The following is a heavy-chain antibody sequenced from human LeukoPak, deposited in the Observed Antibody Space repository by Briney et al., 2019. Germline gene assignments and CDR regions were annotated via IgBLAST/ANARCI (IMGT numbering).Heavy chain of an antibody. J-gene: IGHJ4*02. CDR1: GFTFSSYA. CDR2: ISSNGGST. Sequence: PGGSLRLSCSASGFTFSSYAMHWGRQAPGKGLEYVSAISSNGGSTYYADSVKGRFTISRDNSKNTLYLQMSSLRAEDTAVYYCVKQYNWNYYGFDYWGQGTLVTVSS. V-gene: IGHV3-64D*06. D-gene: IGHD1-7*01. CDR3: VKQYNWNYYGFDY.